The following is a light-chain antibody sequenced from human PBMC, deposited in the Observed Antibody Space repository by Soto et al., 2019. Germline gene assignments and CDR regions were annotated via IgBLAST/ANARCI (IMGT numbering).Light chain of an antibody. CDR3: QQSYSTPYT. CDR2: AAS. V-gene: IGKV1-39*01. J-gene: IGKJ2*01. Sequence: DIQMTQSPSSLSASVGDRVTITCRASQRIRNYLNWYQQKPGKAPKLLIYAASNLQSGVPSRFSGSGSGTEFTLTISSLQPEDFATYYCQQSYSTPYTFGQGTDLEIK. CDR1: QRIRNY.